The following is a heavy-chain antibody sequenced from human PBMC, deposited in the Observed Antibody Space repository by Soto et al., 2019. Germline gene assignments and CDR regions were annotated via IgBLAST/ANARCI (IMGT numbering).Heavy chain of an antibody. Sequence: GASVKASCKASGYTFTSYGISWVQQAPGQGLEWMGWISAYNGNTNYAQKLQGRVTMTTDTSTSTAYMELRSLRSDDTAVYYCARHDSSGYYYYFDYWGQGTLVTVSS. V-gene: IGHV1-18*01. J-gene: IGHJ4*02. CDR1: GYTFTSYG. D-gene: IGHD3-22*01. CDR2: ISAYNGNT. CDR3: ARHDSSGYYYYFDY.